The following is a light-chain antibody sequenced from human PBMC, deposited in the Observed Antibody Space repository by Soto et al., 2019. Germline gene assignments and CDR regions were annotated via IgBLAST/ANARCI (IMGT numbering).Light chain of an antibody. Sequence: DIQMTQSPSSLSASVGDRVTITCRASQGISNYLAWYQQKPGKAPNLLIYGASTLQSGVPSRFSGSGSGTDFSLTISSLQPEDVATYYCQSYNRAPRTFGQGTKLEIK. J-gene: IGKJ2*02. V-gene: IGKV1-27*01. CDR3: QSYNRAPRT. CDR1: QGISNY. CDR2: GAS.